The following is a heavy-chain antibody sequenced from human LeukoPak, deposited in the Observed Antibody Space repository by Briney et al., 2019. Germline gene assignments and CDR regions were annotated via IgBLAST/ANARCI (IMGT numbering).Heavy chain of an antibody. Sequence: GGSLRLSCAASGFTFSSYGMHWVRQAPGKGLEWVAVIWYDGSNKYYADSVKGRFTISRDNSKNTLYLQMNSLRAEDTAVYYCARGGQSYYGSGSYQGYWGQGTLVTVSS. CDR3: ARGGQSYYGSGSYQGY. J-gene: IGHJ4*02. D-gene: IGHD3-10*01. CDR1: GFTFSSYG. CDR2: IWYDGSNK. V-gene: IGHV3-33*01.